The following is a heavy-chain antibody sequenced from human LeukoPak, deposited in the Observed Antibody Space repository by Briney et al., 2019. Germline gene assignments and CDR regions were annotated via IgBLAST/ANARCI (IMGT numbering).Heavy chain of an antibody. J-gene: IGHJ3*02. Sequence: PSETLSLTCTVSGGSLSSYYWSWLRQPPGKGLEWIGYIYYSGSTNYNPSIKSRVTISVDTSKNQFSLKLSSVTAADTAVYYCARITMIVVVGSDDAFDIWGQGTMVTVSS. CDR3: ARITMIVVVGSDDAFDI. CDR1: GGSLSSYY. V-gene: IGHV4-59*01. CDR2: IYYSGST. D-gene: IGHD3-22*01.